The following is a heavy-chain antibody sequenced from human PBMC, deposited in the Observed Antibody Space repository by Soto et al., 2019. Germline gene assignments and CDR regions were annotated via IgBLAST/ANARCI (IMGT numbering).Heavy chain of an antibody. CDR3: AHLPHYYGSGSYYRSNWFDP. Sequence: SGPTLVNPTQTLTLTCTFSGFSLSTSGVGVGWIRQPPGKALEWLALIYWDDDKRYSPSLKSRLTITKDTSKNQVVLTMTNMDPVDTATYYCAHLPHYYGSGSYYRSNWFDPWGQGTLVTVSS. CDR2: IYWDDDK. CDR1: GFSLSTSGVG. J-gene: IGHJ5*02. V-gene: IGHV2-5*02. D-gene: IGHD3-10*01.